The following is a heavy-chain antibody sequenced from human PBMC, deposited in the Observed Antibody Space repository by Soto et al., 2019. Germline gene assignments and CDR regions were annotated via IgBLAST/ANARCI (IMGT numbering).Heavy chain of an antibody. D-gene: IGHD6-13*01. CDR3: ARGRGKQQLVIGINWFDA. Sequence: PSETLSLTCAVYGGSFSGYYWSWIRQPPGKGLEWIGEINHSGSTNYNPSLKSRVTISVDTTKNQFSLKLSSVTAADTAVYYCARGRGKQQLVIGINWFDAWGEGTLVTVSS. V-gene: IGHV4-34*01. J-gene: IGHJ5*02. CDR2: INHSGST. CDR1: GGSFSGYY.